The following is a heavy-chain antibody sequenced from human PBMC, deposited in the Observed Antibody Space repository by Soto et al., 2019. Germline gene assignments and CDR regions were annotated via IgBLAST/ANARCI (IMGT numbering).Heavy chain of an antibody. CDR2: IIPIFGTA. J-gene: IGHJ4*02. CDR3: AREQAYDSSGYYYFDY. D-gene: IGHD3-22*01. CDR1: VGIFSSYA. Sequence: SEKVSCKASVGIFSSYAISWVRQAPGQGLEWMGGIIPIFGTANYAQKFQGRVTITADESTSTAYMELSSLRSEDTAVYYCAREQAYDSSGYYYFDYWGQGTLVTVSS. V-gene: IGHV1-69*13.